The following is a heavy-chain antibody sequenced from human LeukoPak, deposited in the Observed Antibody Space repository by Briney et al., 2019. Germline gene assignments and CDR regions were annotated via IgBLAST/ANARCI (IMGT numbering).Heavy chain of an antibody. CDR3: ARDPRANSGWYY. CDR1: GDSISSYY. CDR2: IYTSGST. V-gene: IGHV4-4*07. J-gene: IGHJ4*01. Sequence: SETLSLTCTVSGDSISSYYWSWIRQPAGNGLEWIGRIYTSGSTNYNPSLKSRVTMSVDMSKNQFSLNLSSVTAADTAVYYCARDPRANSGWYYWGHGILVTVSS. D-gene: IGHD6-19*01.